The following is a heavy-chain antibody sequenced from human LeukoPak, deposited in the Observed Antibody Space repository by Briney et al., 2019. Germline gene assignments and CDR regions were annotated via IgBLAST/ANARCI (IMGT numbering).Heavy chain of an antibody. V-gene: IGHV4-61*05. CDR3: ARVRTARYCSGGSCYSNWFDP. Sequence: SETLSLTCTVSGGSISSSSYYWGWIRQPPGKGLEWIGYIYYSGSTNYNPSLKSRVTISVDTSKNQFSLKLSSVTAADTAVYYCARVRTARYCSGGSCYSNWFDPWGQGTLVTVSS. CDR2: IYYSGST. CDR1: GGSISSSSYY. J-gene: IGHJ5*02. D-gene: IGHD2-15*01.